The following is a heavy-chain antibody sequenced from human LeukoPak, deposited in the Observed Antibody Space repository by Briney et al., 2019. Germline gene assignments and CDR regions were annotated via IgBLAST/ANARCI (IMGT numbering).Heavy chain of an antibody. V-gene: IGHV4-59*12. CDR2: IYHSGST. J-gene: IGHJ6*02. CDR3: ARSGLEIPTSGYYYYYGMDV. Sequence: SETLSLTCTVSGGSISSYYWSWIRQPPGKGLEWIGYIYHSGSTYYNPSLKSRVTISVDRSKNQFSLKLSSVTAADTAVYYCARSGLEIPTSGYYYYYGMDVWGQGTTVTVSS. D-gene: IGHD1-26*01. CDR1: GGSISSYY.